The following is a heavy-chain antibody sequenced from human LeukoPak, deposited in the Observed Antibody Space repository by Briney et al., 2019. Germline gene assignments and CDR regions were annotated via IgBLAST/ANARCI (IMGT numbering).Heavy chain of an antibody. CDR1: GGSISSYY. V-gene: IGHV4-59*08. Sequence: SETLSLTCTVSGGSISSYYWSWIRQPPGKGLEWIGYIYYTGSTNYNPSLESRVTISVDASKNQFSLRLSSMTAADTAVYYCARQDSSGQDDYWGQGTRVTVSS. D-gene: IGHD3-22*01. CDR2: IYYTGST. J-gene: IGHJ4*02. CDR3: ARQDSSGQDDY.